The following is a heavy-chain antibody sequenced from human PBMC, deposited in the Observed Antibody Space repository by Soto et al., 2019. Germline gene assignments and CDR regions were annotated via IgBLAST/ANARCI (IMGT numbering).Heavy chain of an antibody. CDR2: INAGNGNT. D-gene: IGHD6-25*01. Sequence: ASVKVSCKASGYTFTSYAMHWVRQAPGQRLEWMGWINAGNGNTKYSQKFQGRVTITRDTSASTAYMELSSLRSEDTAVYYCAREAAAAGDFDYWGQGTLVTVSS. V-gene: IGHV1-3*01. CDR1: GYTFTSYA. J-gene: IGHJ4*02. CDR3: AREAAAAGDFDY.